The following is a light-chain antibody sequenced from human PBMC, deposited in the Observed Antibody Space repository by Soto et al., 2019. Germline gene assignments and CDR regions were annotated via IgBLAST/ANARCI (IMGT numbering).Light chain of an antibody. J-gene: IGLJ1*01. CDR3: VLYMGGGTYV. CDR1: SGSVSTGHF. V-gene: IGLV8-61*01. Sequence: HTVVTQEPSFSVSPGGTVTLTCGLSSGSVSTGHFPSWYQQTPGQAPRTLIYGTNSRSSGVPDRFSGSILGTKAALTITGAQADDESDYYCVLYMGGGTYVFGAGTKVTVL. CDR2: GTN.